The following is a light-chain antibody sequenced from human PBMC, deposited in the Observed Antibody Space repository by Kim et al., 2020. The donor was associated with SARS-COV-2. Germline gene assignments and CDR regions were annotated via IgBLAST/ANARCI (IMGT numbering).Light chain of an antibody. CDR3: QQYNTYSHT. V-gene: IGKV1-5*03. J-gene: IGKJ1*01. CDR2: KTS. Sequence: DIQMTQPPSTLSASVGDTVTITCRASQVTSNWLAWFQQKAGRAPKLLIYKTSNLHTGVPSRFSGSGSGTEFTLTISGLQPDDFATYYCQQYNTYSHTFGQGTKVDIK. CDR1: QVTSNW.